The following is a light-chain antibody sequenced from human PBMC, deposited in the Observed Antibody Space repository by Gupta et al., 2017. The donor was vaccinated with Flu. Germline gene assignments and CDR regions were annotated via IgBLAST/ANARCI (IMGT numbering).Light chain of an antibody. V-gene: IGKV3-11*01. CDR1: QTSRTY. Sequence: ERATLSSMASQTSRTYIACSQQKNGHAPVLLIDDASTRATGIPAKFGCSGSDSNFTLTISILELEDFAIDYCLQRKYGPRVTFGQGTRLEI. CDR3: LQRKYGPRVT. J-gene: IGKJ5*01. CDR2: DAS.